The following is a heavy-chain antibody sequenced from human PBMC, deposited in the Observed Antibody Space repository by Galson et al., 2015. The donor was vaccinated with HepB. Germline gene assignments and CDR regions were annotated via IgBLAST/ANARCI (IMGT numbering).Heavy chain of an antibody. V-gene: IGHV3-23*01. D-gene: IGHD2-2*01. CDR2: MSGSGAST. CDR1: GFTFSSYA. CDR3: AKGYCSTTSCPSSTRYGMDV. Sequence: SLRLSCAASGFTFSSYAMSWVRQAPGKGLEWVSCMSGSGASTYYADSVKGRFTMSRDNSKSTLYLQMNSLRAEDTAVYYCAKGYCSTTSCPSSTRYGMDVWGQGTTVTVSS. J-gene: IGHJ6*02.